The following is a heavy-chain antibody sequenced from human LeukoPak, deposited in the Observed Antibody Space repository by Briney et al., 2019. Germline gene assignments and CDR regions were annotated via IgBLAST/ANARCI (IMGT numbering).Heavy chain of an antibody. J-gene: IGHJ4*02. CDR1: GGSMYNYY. V-gene: IGHV4-4*07. D-gene: IGHD3-16*01. CDR2: IYTSEST. Sequence: PSETLSLTCTVSGGSMYNYYWTWIRQSAGKGLEWIGRIYTSESTDYNPSLKSRVTMSIDTSKNQFSLKLSSVTAADTAFYYCARARAAANTYADYWGQGTLVTVSS. CDR3: ARARAAANTYADY.